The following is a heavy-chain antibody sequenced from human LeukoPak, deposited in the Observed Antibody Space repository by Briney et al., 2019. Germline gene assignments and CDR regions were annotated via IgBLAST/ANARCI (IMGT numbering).Heavy chain of an antibody. CDR1: GGSISSSSYY. Sequence: SETLSLTCTVSGGSISSSSYYWGWIRQPPGKGLEWIGSIYYSGSTYYNPSLKSRVTISVDTSKNQFSPKLSSVTAADTAVYYCARDRRGAANWFDPWGQGTLVTVSS. CDR3: ARDRRGAANWFDP. CDR2: IYYSGST. J-gene: IGHJ5*02. D-gene: IGHD6-13*01. V-gene: IGHV4-39*07.